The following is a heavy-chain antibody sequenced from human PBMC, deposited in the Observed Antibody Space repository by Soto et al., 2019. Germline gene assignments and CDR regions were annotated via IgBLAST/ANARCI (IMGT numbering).Heavy chain of an antibody. CDR3: TSRYCSSASCHT. Sequence: EVQLVESGGGLVQPGGSLKLSCVASGYTFSGSAFHWVRQASVKGLEWVGRIRGKANSYETAYAESVKGRFTISRDDSKNTAFLQMNSLKTEDTAVYYCTSRYCSSASCHTWGQGTRVTVSS. CDR2: IRGKANSYET. CDR1: GYTFSGSA. D-gene: IGHD2-2*01. J-gene: IGHJ5*02. V-gene: IGHV3-73*01.